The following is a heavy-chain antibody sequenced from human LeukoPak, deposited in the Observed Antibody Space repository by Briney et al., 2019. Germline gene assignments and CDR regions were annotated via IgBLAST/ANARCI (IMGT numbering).Heavy chain of an antibody. J-gene: IGHJ3*02. Sequence: SETLSLTCAVYGGSFSGYYWSWIRQPPGKGLEWIGYIYYSGSTNYNPSLKSRVTISVDTSKNQFSLKLSSVTAADTAVYYCARSMATIFRRSGAFDIWGQGTMVTVSS. CDR3: ARSMATIFRRSGAFDI. CDR1: GGSFSGYY. D-gene: IGHD5-24*01. V-gene: IGHV4-59*01. CDR2: IYYSGST.